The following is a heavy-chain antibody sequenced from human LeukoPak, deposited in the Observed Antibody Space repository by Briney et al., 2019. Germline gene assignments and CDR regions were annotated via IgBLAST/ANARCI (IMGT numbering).Heavy chain of an antibody. CDR3: ATTRAGDSRDFDY. CDR1: GFTFSSYA. D-gene: IGHD5-18*01. CDR2: ISGSGGST. Sequence: QTGGSLRLSCAASGFTFSSYAMSWVRQAPGKGLEWVSAISGSGGSTYYADSVKGRFTISRDNSKNTLYLQMNSLRTEDTAVYYCATTRAGDSRDFDYWGQGTLVTVSS. J-gene: IGHJ4*02. V-gene: IGHV3-23*01.